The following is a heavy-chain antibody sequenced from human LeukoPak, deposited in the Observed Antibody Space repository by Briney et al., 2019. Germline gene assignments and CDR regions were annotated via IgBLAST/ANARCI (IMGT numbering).Heavy chain of an antibody. V-gene: IGHV3-21*01. CDR1: GFTFSSYS. D-gene: IGHD3-22*01. Sequence: PGGSLRLSCAASGFTFSSYSMNWVRQAPGKGLEWVSSISSSSSYIYYADSVKGRFTISRDNAKNSLYLQMNSLRAEDTAVYYCARDKLHYYDSSGYSKANWFDPWGQGTLVTVSS. J-gene: IGHJ5*02. CDR3: ARDKLHYYDSSGYSKANWFDP. CDR2: ISSSSSYI.